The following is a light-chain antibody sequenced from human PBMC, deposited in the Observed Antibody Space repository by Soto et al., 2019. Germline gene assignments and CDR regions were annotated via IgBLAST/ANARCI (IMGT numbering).Light chain of an antibody. CDR3: QQRYSSVYT. Sequence: DIQVTQSPSFLSASIGDRVTITCRASQTISNSLNWYQQKPGRAPRLLIFAASSLQSGVPSRFNGSGSGTEFTLPISALQPEDLATYYCQQRYSSVYTFGQGTKVQIK. V-gene: IGKV1-39*01. CDR2: AAS. J-gene: IGKJ2*01. CDR1: QTISNS.